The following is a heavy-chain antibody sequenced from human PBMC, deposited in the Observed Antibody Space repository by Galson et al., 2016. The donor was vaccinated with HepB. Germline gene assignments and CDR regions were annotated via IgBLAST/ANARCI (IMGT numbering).Heavy chain of an antibody. Sequence: SVKVSCKASGGIFSNYAVSWVRQAPGQGLEWMGGIIPIFGTANYAQKFQGRITITADESTSTAHMELSSLRSEDTAVYYCARSLRDTYQLGTSRWFDPWGQGTVVTVSS. CDR2: IIPIFGTA. V-gene: IGHV1-69*13. D-gene: IGHD2-2*01. CDR3: ARSLRDTYQLGTSRWFDP. J-gene: IGHJ5*02. CDR1: GGIFSNYA.